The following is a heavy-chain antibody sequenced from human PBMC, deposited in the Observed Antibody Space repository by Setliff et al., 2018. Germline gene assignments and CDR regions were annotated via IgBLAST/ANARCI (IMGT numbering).Heavy chain of an antibody. V-gene: IGHV1-2*04. CDR1: GYTFTGYY. D-gene: IGHD1-26*01. Sequence: ASVKVSCKASGYTFTGYYMHWVRQAPGQGLEWMGWINPNSGGTNYAQKFQGWVTMTRDTSISTAYLQISSLKAEDTAVYYCARERSYDYYYGMDVWGQGTTVTVSS. CDR2: INPNSGGT. CDR3: ARERSYDYYYGMDV. J-gene: IGHJ6*02.